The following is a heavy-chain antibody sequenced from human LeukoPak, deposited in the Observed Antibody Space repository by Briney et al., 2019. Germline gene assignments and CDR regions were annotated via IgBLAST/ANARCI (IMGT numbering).Heavy chain of an antibody. D-gene: IGHD2-2*01. Sequence: ASVKVSCKASGDTFSSYAISWVRQAPGQGLEWMGRINPNSGGTNYAQKFQGRVTMTRDTSISTAYMELSRLRSDDTAVYYCARDFFSQLPRLKENWFDPWGQGTLVTVSS. J-gene: IGHJ5*02. CDR2: INPNSGGT. CDR1: GDTFSSYA. CDR3: ARDFFSQLPRLKENWFDP. V-gene: IGHV1-2*06.